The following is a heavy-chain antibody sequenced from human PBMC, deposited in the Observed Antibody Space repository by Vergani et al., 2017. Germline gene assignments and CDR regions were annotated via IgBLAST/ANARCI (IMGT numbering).Heavy chain of an antibody. J-gene: IGHJ4*02. CDR1: GFTFSSYW. V-gene: IGHV3-7*01. CDR3: AKGYCSGGSCYIWYFDY. D-gene: IGHD2-15*01. Sequence: EVQLVESGGGLVQPGGSLRLSCAASGFTFSSYWMSWVRQAPGKGLEWVANIKQDGSEKYYVDSVKGRFTISRDNSKNTLYLQMNSLRAEDTAVYYCAKGYCSGGSCYIWYFDYWGQGTLVTVSS. CDR2: IKQDGSEK.